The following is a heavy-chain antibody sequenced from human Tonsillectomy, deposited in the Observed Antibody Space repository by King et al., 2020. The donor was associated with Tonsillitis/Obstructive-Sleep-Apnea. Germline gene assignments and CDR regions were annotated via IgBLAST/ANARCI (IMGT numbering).Heavy chain of an antibody. CDR1: GFAFSTYA. J-gene: IGHJ4*02. Sequence: VQLVESGGGLVQPGGSLRLSCAASGFAFSTYAMSWVRQAPGKGLEWVTAISGSHGTTYYADSVKGRFTISRDNSNNTLFLQMNSLRAEDTAVYYCVKDLDLYDFWSGSGWGQGTLVTVSS. D-gene: IGHD3-3*01. CDR3: VKDLDLYDFWSGSG. CDR2: ISGSHGTT. V-gene: IGHV3-23*04.